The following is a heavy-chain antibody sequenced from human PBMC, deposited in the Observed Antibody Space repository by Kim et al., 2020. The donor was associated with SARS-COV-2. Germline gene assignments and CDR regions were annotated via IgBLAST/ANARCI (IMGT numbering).Heavy chain of an antibody. D-gene: IGHD6-19*01. Sequence: YADSVKGLFTISRDNAKNSLYLQMNSLRAEDTALYYCAKDIGIAVAGPENWGQGTLVTVSS. CDR3: AKDIGIAVAGPEN. J-gene: IGHJ4*02. V-gene: IGHV3-9*01.